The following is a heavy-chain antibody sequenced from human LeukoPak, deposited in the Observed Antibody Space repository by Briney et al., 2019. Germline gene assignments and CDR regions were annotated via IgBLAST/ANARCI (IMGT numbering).Heavy chain of an antibody. Sequence: EESLKIPCKGSGYSFNTYSIAWARQMPGKGLDWMGLIYPGDSDIRYSPSFQGQVTISADEAISTTYLQWSSLKASDTAMYYCARQADYNILTGYFKGHLDYWGQGTLVTVSS. J-gene: IGHJ4*02. V-gene: IGHV5-51*01. CDR2: IYPGDSDI. D-gene: IGHD3-9*01. CDR1: GYSFNTYS. CDR3: ARQADYNILTGYFKGHLDY.